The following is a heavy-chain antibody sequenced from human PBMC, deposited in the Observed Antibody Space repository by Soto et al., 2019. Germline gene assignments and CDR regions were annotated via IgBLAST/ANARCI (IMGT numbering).Heavy chain of an antibody. CDR2: INPSGGST. V-gene: IGHV1-46*01. CDR1: GYTFTSYY. D-gene: IGHD6-13*01. J-gene: IGHJ6*02. Sequence: ASVKVSCKASGYTFTSYYMHWVRQAPGQGLEWMGIINPSGGSTNYAQKLQGRVTMTTDTSTSTAYMELRSLRSDDTAVYYCARKGSSSWYYYGMDVWGQGTTVTVSS. CDR3: ARKGSSSWYYYGMDV.